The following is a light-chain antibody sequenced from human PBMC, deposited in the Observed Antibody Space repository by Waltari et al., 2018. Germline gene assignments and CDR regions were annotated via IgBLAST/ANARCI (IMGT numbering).Light chain of an antibody. CDR1: RSLRHSSGYNY. Sequence: DIVMTQSPLSLPVTPGEPASISCKSSRSLRHSSGYNYVDWYLQKPGQSPQLLVSLGSNRASGVPDSFIGSGSGTDFTLKISRVEAEDVGVYYFRQALQSPRTFGGGTKVEIK. J-gene: IGKJ4*01. CDR2: LGS. V-gene: IGKV2-28*01. CDR3: RQALQSPRT.